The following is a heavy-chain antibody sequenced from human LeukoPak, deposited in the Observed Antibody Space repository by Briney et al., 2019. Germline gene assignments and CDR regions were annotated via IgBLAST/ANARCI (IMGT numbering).Heavy chain of an antibody. V-gene: IGHV3-23*01. CDR3: ARGRYFDWSFDY. CDR1: KFAFSSYA. D-gene: IGHD3-9*01. Sequence: GGSLRLSCAASKFAFSSYAMSWVRQAPGKGLEWVSAISGSGGSTYYADSVKGRFTISRDNSKNTLYLQMNSLRAEDTAVYYCARGRYFDWSFDYWGQGTLVTVSS. J-gene: IGHJ4*02. CDR2: ISGSGGST.